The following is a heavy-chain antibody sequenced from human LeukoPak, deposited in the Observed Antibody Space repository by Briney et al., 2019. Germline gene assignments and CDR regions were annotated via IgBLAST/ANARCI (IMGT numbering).Heavy chain of an antibody. V-gene: IGHV3-23*01. CDR3: ARDTVVAATNWFDP. CDR2: ISGSGGST. D-gene: IGHD2-15*01. Sequence: PGGSLRLSCAASGFTFSSYSMNWVRQAPGKGLEWVSAISGSGGSTYYADSVKGRFTISRDNSKNTLYLQMNSLRAEDTAVYYCARDTVVAATNWFDPWGQGTLATVSS. CDR1: GFTFSSYS. J-gene: IGHJ5*02.